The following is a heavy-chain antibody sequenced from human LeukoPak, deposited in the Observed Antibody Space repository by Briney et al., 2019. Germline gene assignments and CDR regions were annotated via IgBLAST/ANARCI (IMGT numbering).Heavy chain of an antibody. Sequence: GGSLRLSCAASGFTFSDYYMSWIRQAPGKGLEWVSYISSSGSTIYYADSVKGRFTISRDTSNNTLYLQMNNLRAEDTAVYFCAKGTDFWSGYCFDYWGQGILVTVSS. CDR3: AKGTDFWSGYCFDY. D-gene: IGHD3-3*01. CDR2: ISSSGSTI. CDR1: GFTFSDYY. V-gene: IGHV3-11*01. J-gene: IGHJ4*02.